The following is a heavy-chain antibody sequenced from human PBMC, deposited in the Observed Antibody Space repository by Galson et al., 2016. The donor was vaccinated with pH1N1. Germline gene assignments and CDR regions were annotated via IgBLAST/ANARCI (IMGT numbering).Heavy chain of an antibody. V-gene: IGHV3-7*01. CDR1: GFIFSDCW. CDR2: INQDGSRK. Sequence: SLGLSCAASGFIFSDCWMSWVRQAPGKGLEWVAKINQDGSRKYYVDSMKGRCTISRDNAENSLSLQMNSLRVEDTALYYCATEDYYTSLYWGQGILVTVSS. D-gene: IGHD1-26*01. CDR3: ATEDYYTSLY. J-gene: IGHJ4*02.